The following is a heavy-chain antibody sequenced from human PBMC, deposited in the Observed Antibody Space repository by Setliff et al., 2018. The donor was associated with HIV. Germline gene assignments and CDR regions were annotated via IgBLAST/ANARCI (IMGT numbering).Heavy chain of an antibody. V-gene: IGHV4-39*01. J-gene: IGHJ2*01. D-gene: IGHD6-13*01. CDR1: GFSISSTNYY. CDR3: ARLGAAAAGNRYFDL. Sequence: SETLSLTCDVSGFSISSTNYYWAWIRQPPGKGLEWIGSIYYSGSTYYNPSLKSRLTISVDTPKNQFSLKLSSVTATDTAVYYCARLGAAAAGNRYFDLWGRGTLVTVSS. CDR2: IYYSGST.